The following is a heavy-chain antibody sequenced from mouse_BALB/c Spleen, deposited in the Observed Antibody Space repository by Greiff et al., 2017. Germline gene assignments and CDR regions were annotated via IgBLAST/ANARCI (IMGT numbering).Heavy chain of an antibody. CDR1: GYTFTSYV. J-gene: IGHJ2*01. CDR2: INPYNDGT. D-gene: IGHD2-1*01. Sequence: VHVKQSGPELVKPGASVKMSCKASGYTFTSYVMHWVKQKPGQGLEWIGYINPYNDGTKYNEKFKGKATLTSDKSSSTAYMELSSLTSEDSAVYYCARDGNYFDYWGQGTTLTVSS. V-gene: IGHV1-14*01. CDR3: ARDGNYFDY.